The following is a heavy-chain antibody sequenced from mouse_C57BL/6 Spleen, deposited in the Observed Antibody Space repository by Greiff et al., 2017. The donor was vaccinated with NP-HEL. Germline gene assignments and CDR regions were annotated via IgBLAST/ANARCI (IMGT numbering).Heavy chain of an antibody. CDR2: IDPETGGT. J-gene: IGHJ3*01. Sequence: QVQLKESGAELVRPGASVTLSCKASGYTFTDYEMHWVKQTPVHGLEWIGAIDPETGGTAYNQKFKGKAILTADKSSSTAYMELRSLTSEDSAVYYCTRDYDYDAAWFAYWGQGTLVTVSA. CDR3: TRDYDYDAAWFAY. V-gene: IGHV1-15*01. D-gene: IGHD2-4*01. CDR1: GYTFTDYE.